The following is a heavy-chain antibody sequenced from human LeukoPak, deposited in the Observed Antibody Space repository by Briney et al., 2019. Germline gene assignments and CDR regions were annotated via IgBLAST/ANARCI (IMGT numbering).Heavy chain of an antibody. CDR1: GFTFSNHW. CDR2: IKQDGSQK. CDR3: AKVGAKTGSCRD. J-gene: IGHJ4*02. D-gene: IGHD1-26*01. V-gene: IGHV3-7*04. Sequence: PGGCLRLSCAGSGFTFSNHWMSWARQAPGKGLEWVANIKQDGSQKYYVDSVKGRFTISRDNAKNSLYLQMNSLRSEDTAVYYCAKVGAKTGSCRDWGQGTLVTVSS.